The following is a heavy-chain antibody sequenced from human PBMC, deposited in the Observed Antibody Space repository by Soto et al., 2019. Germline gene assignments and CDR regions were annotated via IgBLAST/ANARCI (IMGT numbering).Heavy chain of an antibody. J-gene: IGHJ4*02. V-gene: IGHV4-34*01. CDR3: ARGSTYYYGSGSYYPDRFDY. Sequence: SETLSLTCAVYGGSFSGYYWSWIRQPPGKGLEWIGEINHSGSTNYNPSLKSRVTISVDTSKNQFSLKLSSVTAADTAVYYCARGSTYYYGSGSYYPDRFDYWGQGTLVTVSS. CDR2: INHSGST. D-gene: IGHD3-10*01. CDR1: GGSFSGYY.